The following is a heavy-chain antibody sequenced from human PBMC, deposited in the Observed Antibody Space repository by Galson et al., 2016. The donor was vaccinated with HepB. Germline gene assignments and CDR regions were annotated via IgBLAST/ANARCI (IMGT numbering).Heavy chain of an antibody. J-gene: IGHJ5*02. CDR3: ASRTYCSGGSCYLRYWFDP. D-gene: IGHD2-15*01. Sequence: SVKVSCKASGGTFSSYAISWVRQAPGQGLEWMGGIIPVFGTVKYAQNLQGRVSITADESTSTAYMELSSLRSEDTAVYYCASRTYCSGGSCYLRYWFDPWGQGTLVTVSS. CDR1: GGTFSSYA. V-gene: IGHV1-69*13. CDR2: IIPVFGTV.